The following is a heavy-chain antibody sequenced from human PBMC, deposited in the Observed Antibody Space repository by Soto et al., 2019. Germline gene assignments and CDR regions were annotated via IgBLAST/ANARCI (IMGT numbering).Heavy chain of an antibody. Sequence: EVQLLESGGGLVQPGGSLRLSCAASGFTFSNYGMTWVRQAPGKGLEWVSGIGGSGSRTYYTDSVKGRLTISRDNSKNTLYLQMNSLRVEDTAVYYCAKDIVDVWGQGTTVTVSS. CDR3: AKDIVDV. CDR2: IGGSGSRT. J-gene: IGHJ6*02. CDR1: GFTFSNYG. V-gene: IGHV3-23*01.